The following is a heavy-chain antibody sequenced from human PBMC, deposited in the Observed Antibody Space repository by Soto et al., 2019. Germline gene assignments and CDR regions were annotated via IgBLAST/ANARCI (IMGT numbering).Heavy chain of an antibody. D-gene: IGHD1-26*01. V-gene: IGHV4-61*01. CDR1: GGSVSSGSYY. CDR2: IYYSGST. CDR3: ARVVSDDDAFDI. J-gene: IGHJ3*02. Sequence: QVQLQESGPGLVKPSETLSLTCTVSGGSVSSGSYYWSWIRQPPGKGLELIGYIYYSGSTNYNPSLKSRVTLSLDMSKNQFSLKLSSVTAADTAVYYCARVVSDDDAFDIWGQGTMVTVSS.